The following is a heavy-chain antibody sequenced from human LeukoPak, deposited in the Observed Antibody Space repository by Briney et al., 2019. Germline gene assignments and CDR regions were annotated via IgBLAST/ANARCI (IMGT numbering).Heavy chain of an antibody. CDR2: INPSGGST. J-gene: IGHJ6*02. CDR1: GYTFTSYY. CDR3: ARVSRDYYYDSSGYLETAYYYYGMDV. Sequence: GSVKVSCKASGYTFTSYYMHWVRQAPGRGLEWMGIINPSGGSTSYAQKFQGRVTMTRDTSTSTVYMELSSLRSEDTAVYYCARVSRDYYYDSSGYLETAYYYYGMDVWGQGTTVTVSS. D-gene: IGHD3-22*01. V-gene: IGHV1-46*01.